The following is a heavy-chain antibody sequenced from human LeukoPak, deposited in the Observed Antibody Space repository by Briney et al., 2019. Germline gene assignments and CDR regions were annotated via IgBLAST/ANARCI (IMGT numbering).Heavy chain of an antibody. D-gene: IGHD3-22*01. J-gene: IGHJ5*02. CDR1: GGTFSSYA. CDR2: IIPIFGTA. V-gene: IGHV1-69*13. CDR3: ARDLGGDYYDSSGYYL. Sequence: SVTVSCKASGGTFSSYAISWVRQAPGQGLEWMGGIIPIFGTANYAQKFQGRVTITADESTSTAYMELSSLRSEDTAVYYCARDLGGDYYDSSGYYLWGQGTLVTVSS.